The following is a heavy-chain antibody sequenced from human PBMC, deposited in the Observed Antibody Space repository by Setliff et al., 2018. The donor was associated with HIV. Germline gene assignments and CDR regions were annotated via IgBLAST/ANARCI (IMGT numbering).Heavy chain of an antibody. Sequence: ASVKVSCKASGYTFTSYGISWVRQAPGKGLEWMANFDPEDGETFYAQKFQGRLTMTEDTSTDTAYMELSSLRSDDTAMYYCVTDPGYSSTWYSESFQHWGQGTVVTVSS. V-gene: IGHV1-24*01. J-gene: IGHJ1*01. D-gene: IGHD6-13*01. CDR2: FDPEDGET. CDR1: GYTFTSYG. CDR3: VTDPGYSSTWYSESFQH.